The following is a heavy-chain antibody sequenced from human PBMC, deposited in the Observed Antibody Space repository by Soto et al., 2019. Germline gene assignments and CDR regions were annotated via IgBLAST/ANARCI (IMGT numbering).Heavy chain of an antibody. CDR1: GGTFSSYA. J-gene: IGHJ2*01. CDR2: IIPIFGTA. CDR3: ARGGSLYWYFDL. Sequence: SVKVSCKASGGTFSSYAISWVRQAPGQGLEWMGGIIPIFGTANYAQKFQGRVTITWDTSASTAYVELSSLRSEDTAVYYCARGGSLYWYFDLWGRGTLVTVSS. V-gene: IGHV1-69*06. D-gene: IGHD1-26*01.